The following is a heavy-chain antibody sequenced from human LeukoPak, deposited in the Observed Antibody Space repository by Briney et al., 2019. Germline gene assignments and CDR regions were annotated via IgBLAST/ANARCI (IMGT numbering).Heavy chain of an antibody. V-gene: IGHV4-30-4*01. J-gene: IGHJ4*02. CDR3: ARAGDFDY. Sequence: SETLSLTCTVSGGSISSAGSYWSWIRQPPGKGLEWIGYIDYSGTTYYNPSLKSRVSISADMSKNQFFLKLTSVTAADTAVYFCARAGDFDYWGQGTLVTVSS. CDR1: GGSISSAGSY. CDR2: IDYSGTT.